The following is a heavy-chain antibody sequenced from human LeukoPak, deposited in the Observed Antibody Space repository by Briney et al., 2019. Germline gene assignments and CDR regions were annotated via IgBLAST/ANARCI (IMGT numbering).Heavy chain of an antibody. D-gene: IGHD4-11*01. CDR3: ARGYRGVGDY. J-gene: IGHJ4*02. CDR2: IYTSGST. CDR1: GGSISSGSYY. Sequence: SETLSLTCTVSGGSISSGSYYWSWIRQPAGKGLEWIGRIYTSGSTNYNPSLKSRVTISVDTSKNQFSLKLSSVTAADTAVYYCARGYRGVGDYWGQGTLVTVSS. V-gene: IGHV4-61*02.